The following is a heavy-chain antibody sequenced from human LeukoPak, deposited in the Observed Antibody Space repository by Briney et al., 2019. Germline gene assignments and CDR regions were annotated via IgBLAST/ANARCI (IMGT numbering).Heavy chain of an antibody. V-gene: IGHV3-74*01. J-gene: IGHJ4*02. CDR3: TTDSWAPRYFDY. CDR1: GFTFSGFW. D-gene: IGHD7-27*01. CDR2: ISFDGSDA. Sequence: GGSLRLSCAASGFTFSGFWMHWVRQAPGKGLVWVSCISFDGSDATYADSVKGRFTISRDNAKNSLFLQMNSLKTEDTAVYYCTTDSWAPRYFDYWGQGTLVTVSS.